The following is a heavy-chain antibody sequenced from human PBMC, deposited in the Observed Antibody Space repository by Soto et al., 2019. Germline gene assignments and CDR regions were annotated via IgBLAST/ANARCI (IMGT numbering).Heavy chain of an antibody. J-gene: IGHJ6*02. CDR1: GVSISYNSYY. V-gene: IGHV4-39*07. CDR2: IYYSGST. CDR3: ARAPHYGSRFYYYGMDV. Sequence: SATLSPTCSVSGVSISYNSYYWGWLRQPPGKGMEWVGYIYYSGSTYYNPSLKSRVTISVDTSKNQFSLKLSSVTAADTAVYYCARAPHYGSRFYYYGMDVWGQGNTVTVSS. D-gene: IGHD3-10*01.